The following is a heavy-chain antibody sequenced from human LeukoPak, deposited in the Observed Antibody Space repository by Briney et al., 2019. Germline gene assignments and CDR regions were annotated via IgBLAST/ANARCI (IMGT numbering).Heavy chain of an antibody. CDR1: GFTFSNYA. Sequence: AGGSLRLSCAASGFTFSNYAMHWVRQAPGKGLEWVSDISGSGGNTYYADSVKGRFTISRDNSKNTLYLQMNSLRAEATAGYDCACGYCSGGHCHSVYFQHWGQGTLVTVSS. D-gene: IGHD2-15*01. J-gene: IGHJ1*01. CDR3: ACGYCSGGHCHSVYFQH. V-gene: IGHV3-23*01. CDR2: ISGSGGNT.